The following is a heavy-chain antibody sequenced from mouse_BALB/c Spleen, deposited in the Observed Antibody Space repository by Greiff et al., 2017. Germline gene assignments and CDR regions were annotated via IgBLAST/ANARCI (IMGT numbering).Heavy chain of an antibody. D-gene: IGHD1-1*01. V-gene: IGHV1S34*01. J-gene: IGHJ2*01. CDR1: GYSFTGYY. CDR2: ISCYNGAT. CDR3: ARRRAYGSSSFDY. Sequence: LVKTGASVKISCKASGYSFTGYYMHWVKQSHGKSLEWIGYISCYNGATSYNQKFKGKATFTVDTSSSTAYMQFNSLTSEDSAVYYCARRRAYGSSSFDYWGQGTTLTVSS.